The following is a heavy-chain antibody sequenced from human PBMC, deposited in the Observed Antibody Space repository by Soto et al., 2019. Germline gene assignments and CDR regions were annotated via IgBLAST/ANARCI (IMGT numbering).Heavy chain of an antibody. V-gene: IGHV4-59*11. D-gene: IGHD2-21*02. CDR3: ARGPPAYCGGDCYFWWFDP. Sequence: KTSETLSLTCTVSGGSISSHYWSWIRQPPGKGLEWIGYIYYSGSTNYNPSLKSRVTISVDTSKNQFSLKLSSVTAADTAVYYCARGPPAYCGGDCYFWWFDPWGQGTLVTVSS. CDR1: GGSISSHY. J-gene: IGHJ5*02. CDR2: IYYSGST.